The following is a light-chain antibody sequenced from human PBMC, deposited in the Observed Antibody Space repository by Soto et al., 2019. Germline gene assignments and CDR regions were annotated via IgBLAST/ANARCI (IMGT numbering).Light chain of an antibody. CDR3: SSYAGSDKFYV. CDR1: SSNIGAGYD. J-gene: IGLJ1*01. V-gene: IGLV1-40*01. Sequence: QSVLTQPPSVSGAPGQRVTISCSGSSSNIGAGYDVNWYRQLPGTAPKLLIYGNSDRPSGVPDRFSGSKSGNTASLTVSGLQAEDEADYYCSSYAGSDKFYVFGTGTKVTVL. CDR2: GNS.